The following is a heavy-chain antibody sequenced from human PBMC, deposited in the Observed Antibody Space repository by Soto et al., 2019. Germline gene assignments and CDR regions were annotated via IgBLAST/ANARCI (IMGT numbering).Heavy chain of an antibody. Sequence: SVKVSCKASGFTFTSSAMQWVRQARGQRLEWIGWIVVGSGNTNYAQKFQERVTITRDMSTSTAYMELSSLRSEDTAVYYCAAFEGGQVVPAATNAFDIWGQGTMVTVSS. D-gene: IGHD2-2*01. CDR1: GFTFTSSA. CDR2: IVVGSGNT. J-gene: IGHJ3*02. V-gene: IGHV1-58*02. CDR3: AAFEGGQVVPAATNAFDI.